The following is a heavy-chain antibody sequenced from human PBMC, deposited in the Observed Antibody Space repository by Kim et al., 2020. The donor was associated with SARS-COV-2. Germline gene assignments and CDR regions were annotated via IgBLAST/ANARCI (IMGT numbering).Heavy chain of an antibody. V-gene: IGHV3-9*01. Sequence: GKGRFTISRDNAKNSRYLQMNSLRAEDTALYYCATGGLAAPSGYYYGMDVWGQGTTVTVSS. CDR3: ATGGLAAPSGYYYGMDV. J-gene: IGHJ6*02. D-gene: IGHD6-13*01.